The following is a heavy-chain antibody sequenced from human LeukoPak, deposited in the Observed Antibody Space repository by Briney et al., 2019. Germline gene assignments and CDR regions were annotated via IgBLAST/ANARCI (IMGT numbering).Heavy chain of an antibody. CDR3: ARGEEHYYDSSGYFDY. CDR1: GFTFSSYG. V-gene: IGHV3-33*01. CDR2: IWYDGSNK. Sequence: GGSLRLSCAASGFTFSSYGMHWVRQAPGKGLEWVAVIWYDGSNKYYADSVKGRFTISRDNSKNTLYLQMNSLRAEDTAVYYCARGEEHYYDSSGYFDYWGQGTLVTVSS. D-gene: IGHD3-22*01. J-gene: IGHJ4*02.